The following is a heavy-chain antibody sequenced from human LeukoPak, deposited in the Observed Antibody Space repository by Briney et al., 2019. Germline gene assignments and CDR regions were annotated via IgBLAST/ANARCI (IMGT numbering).Heavy chain of an antibody. D-gene: IGHD2-15*01. Sequence: SETLSLTCTVSGGSISSSSYYWGWIRQPPGKGLEWIGSIYYSGSTYYNPSLKSRVTISVDTSKNQFSLKLSSVTAADTAVYYCASLGYCSGGSCYVRWFDPWGQGTLVTVSS. J-gene: IGHJ5*02. CDR3: ASLGYCSGGSCYVRWFDP. CDR2: IYYSGST. V-gene: IGHV4-39*01. CDR1: GGSISSSSYY.